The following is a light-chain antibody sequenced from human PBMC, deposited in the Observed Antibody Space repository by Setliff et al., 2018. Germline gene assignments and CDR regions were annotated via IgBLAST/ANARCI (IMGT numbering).Light chain of an antibody. J-gene: IGLJ2*01. CDR3: GSWDSRLNSMV. CDR1: YSDVGKYNL. V-gene: IGLV2-14*02. Sequence: QSVLTQPASVSGSPGQSITISCTGTYSDVGKYNLVSWYQQHPGKAPKLILYDFTTRPSGVSDRFSGSKSGTSATLAITGLQTGDEADYYCGSWDSRLNSMVFGGGTKVTVL. CDR2: DFT.